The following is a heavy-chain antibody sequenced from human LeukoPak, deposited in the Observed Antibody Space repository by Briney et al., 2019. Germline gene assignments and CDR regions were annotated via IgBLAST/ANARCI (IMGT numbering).Heavy chain of an antibody. CDR3: ARRTVAGKGAFDI. CDR2: IYYSGST. V-gene: IGHV4-59*08. CDR1: GGSISSYY. D-gene: IGHD4-11*01. Sequence: SETLSLTRTVSGGSISSYYWSWIRQPPGKGLEWIGYIYYSGSTNYNPSLKSRVTISVDTSKNQFSLKLSSVTAADTAVYYCARRTVAGKGAFDIWGQGTMVTVSS. J-gene: IGHJ3*02.